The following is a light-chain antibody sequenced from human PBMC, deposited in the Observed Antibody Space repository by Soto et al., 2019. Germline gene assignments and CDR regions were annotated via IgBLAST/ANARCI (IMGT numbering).Light chain of an antibody. Sequence: IVLTQSPGTLSLSPGERATLSCRASQIVSSNYLAWYQQKPGQAPRLLIYGASSRASGIADRFSASGAGTDFTLTINRVEPDDFTVYYCQQYATSPWTFGQWTNVDIK. J-gene: IGKJ1*01. CDR1: QIVSSNY. CDR3: QQYATSPWT. V-gene: IGKV3-20*01. CDR2: GAS.